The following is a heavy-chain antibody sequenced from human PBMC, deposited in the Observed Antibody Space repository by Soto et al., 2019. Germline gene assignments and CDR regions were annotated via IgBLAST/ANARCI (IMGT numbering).Heavy chain of an antibody. V-gene: IGHV1-46*02. CDR2: INPSGGST. J-gene: IGHJ1*01. Sequence: ASVTVSCKASGYTFNSYYMHWVRQDPEQGLEWMGIINPSGGSTSYAQKFQGRVTMTRDTSTSTVYMELSSLRSEDTAAYYCATPTKAVAGKGYFQHWGQGTLVTVSS. D-gene: IGHD6-19*01. CDR3: ATPTKAVAGKGYFQH. CDR1: GYTFNSYY.